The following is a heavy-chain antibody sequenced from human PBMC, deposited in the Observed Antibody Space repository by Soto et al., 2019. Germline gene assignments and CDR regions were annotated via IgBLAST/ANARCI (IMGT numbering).Heavy chain of an antibody. CDR2: ISYDGSNK. V-gene: IGHV3-30-3*01. Sequence: QVQLVESGGGVVQPGRSLRLSCAASGFTFSSYAMHWVRQAPGKGLEWVAVISYDGSNKYYADSVKGRFTISRDNSKNTLYLRMNSLRAEDTAVYYCARDAHNLWFGEFTRRNYYYGMDVWGQGTTVTVSS. CDR3: ARDAHNLWFGEFTRRNYYYGMDV. D-gene: IGHD3-10*01. J-gene: IGHJ6*02. CDR1: GFTFSSYA.